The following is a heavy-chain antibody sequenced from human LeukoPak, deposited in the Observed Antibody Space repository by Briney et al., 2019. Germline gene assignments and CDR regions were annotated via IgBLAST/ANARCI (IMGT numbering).Heavy chain of an antibody. CDR1: RGSISGYS. Sequence: SETLSLTCTVSRGSISGYSWSWLRQSPGGGLEWLGYIYYSGDTAYNPSLRSRVTLSVDTSKNQFSLQLRSVTTADTAVYYCVRGPYGASISKWFDPWGQGTQVIVSP. J-gene: IGHJ5*02. V-gene: IGHV4-59*01. CDR3: VRGPYGASISKWFDP. D-gene: IGHD4/OR15-4a*01. CDR2: IYYSGDT.